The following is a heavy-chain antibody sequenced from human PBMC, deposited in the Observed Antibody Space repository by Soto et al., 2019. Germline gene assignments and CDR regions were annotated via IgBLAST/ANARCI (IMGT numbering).Heavy chain of an antibody. Sequence: QLVESGGGVVQPGTSLRLSCTASGFMFKSYVMHWVRQAPGKGLEWVALTSYNGNDKYYGDSAKGRFTVSRDNSKNTLQLQMDSLRPEDTALYYCARWGTTGGFDLWGQGTLVSVSS. CDR3: ARWGTTGGFDL. CDR1: GFMFKSYV. J-gene: IGHJ4*02. D-gene: IGHD3-16*01. CDR2: TSYNGNDK. V-gene: IGHV3-30*19.